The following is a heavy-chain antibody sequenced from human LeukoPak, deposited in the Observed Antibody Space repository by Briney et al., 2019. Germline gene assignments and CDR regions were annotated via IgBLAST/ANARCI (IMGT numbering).Heavy chain of an antibody. J-gene: IGHJ6*02. CDR3: AXXXXXXGXIINYYYGMDV. D-gene: IGHD3-10*01. CDR2: IYYSGST. V-gene: IGHV4-59*06. CDR1: GGSISSYY. Sequence: PSETLSLTCTVSGGSISSYYWSWIRQPAGKGLEWIGYIYYSGSTYYNPSLKSRVTISVDTSKNQFPLKLSSVTAADTAVYYCAXXXXXXGXIINYYYGMDVWGQGTTVTVSS.